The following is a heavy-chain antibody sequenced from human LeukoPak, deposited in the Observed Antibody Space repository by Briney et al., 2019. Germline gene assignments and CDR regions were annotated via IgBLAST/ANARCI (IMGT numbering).Heavy chain of an antibody. CDR1: GYTFTSYG. V-gene: IGHV1-18*01. D-gene: IGHD1-26*01. CDR3: ARLVYSGSFSFHSYYYMDV. CDR2: ISAYNGNT. Sequence: ASVKVSCKASGYTFTSYGISWVRQAPGQGLEWMGWISAYNGNTNYAQKLQGRVTMTTDTSTSTAYMELRSLRSDDTAVYYCARLVYSGSFSFHSYYYMDVWGKGTTVTISS. J-gene: IGHJ6*03.